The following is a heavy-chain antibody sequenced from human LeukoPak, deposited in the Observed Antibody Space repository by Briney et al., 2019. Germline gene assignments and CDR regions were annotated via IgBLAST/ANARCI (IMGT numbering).Heavy chain of an antibody. V-gene: IGHV1-46*01. J-gene: IGHJ4*02. D-gene: IGHD3-22*01. Sequence: ASVKVSCKASGYTFTNYYMHWVRQAPGQGLEWMGIINPSGGTTNYAQKFQGRVTMTSDMSTSTVYMELSSLRSEDTAVYCCARYTHYYDSNRPFDYWGQGTLVTVSS. CDR3: ARYTHYYDSNRPFDY. CDR2: INPSGGTT. CDR1: GYTFTNYY.